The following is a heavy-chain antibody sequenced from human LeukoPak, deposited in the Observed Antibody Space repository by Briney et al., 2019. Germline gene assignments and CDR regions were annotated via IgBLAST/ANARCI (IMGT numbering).Heavy chain of an antibody. D-gene: IGHD1-1*01. J-gene: IGHJ6*03. CDR2: IYYSGST. Sequence: SETLSLTCTVSGGSISSSSYYWGWIRQPPGKGLEWIGSIYYSGSTYYNPSLKSRVTISVDTSKNRFSLKLSSVTAADTAIYFCAGYTFEYPSHYYYYMDVWGKGTTVTVSS. V-gene: IGHV4-39*07. CDR3: AGYTFEYPSHYYYYMDV. CDR1: GGSISSSSYY.